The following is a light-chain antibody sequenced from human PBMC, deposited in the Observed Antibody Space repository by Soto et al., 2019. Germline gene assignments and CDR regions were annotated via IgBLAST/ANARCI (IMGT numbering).Light chain of an antibody. Sequence: EIVLTQSPGTLSLSPGERATLSYRASQSVSSSYLAWYQQKPGQAPRLLIYGASSRATGIPDRFSGSGSGTDFTLTISRLEPEDFAVYYCQQYGRSPLTFGPGTKVDIK. CDR1: QSVSSSY. V-gene: IGKV3-20*01. CDR3: QQYGRSPLT. J-gene: IGKJ3*01. CDR2: GAS.